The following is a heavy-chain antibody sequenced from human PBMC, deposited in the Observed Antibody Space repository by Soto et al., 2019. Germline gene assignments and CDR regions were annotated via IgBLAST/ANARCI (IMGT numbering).Heavy chain of an antibody. D-gene: IGHD1-20*01. CDR3: ARDHNWSFDY. CDR1: GFTFDDYS. CDR2: IGRTRKYI. Sequence: GGSLRLSCAASGFTFDDYSMNWVRQAPGKGLEWVSYIGRTRKYIAYVDSVKGRFTISRDGAKNSVFLQMNSLRDEDTAVYYCARDHNWSFDYXGQGIQVTVYS. J-gene: IGHJ4*02. V-gene: IGHV3-21*06.